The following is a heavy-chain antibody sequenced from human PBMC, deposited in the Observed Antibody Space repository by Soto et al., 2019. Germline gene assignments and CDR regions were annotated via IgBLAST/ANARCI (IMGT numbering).Heavy chain of an antibody. J-gene: IGHJ3*02. CDR2: INPNSGGT. CDR3: ARVRAEDIVLMVYVGWHHDAFDI. Sequence: ASVKVSCKASGYTFTGYYMHWVRQAPGQGLEWMGWINPNSGGTNYAQKSQGRVTMTRDTSISTAYMELSRLRSDDTAVYYCARVRAEDIVLMVYVGWHHDAFDIWGQGTMVTVSS. CDR1: GYTFTGYY. V-gene: IGHV1-2*02. D-gene: IGHD2-8*01.